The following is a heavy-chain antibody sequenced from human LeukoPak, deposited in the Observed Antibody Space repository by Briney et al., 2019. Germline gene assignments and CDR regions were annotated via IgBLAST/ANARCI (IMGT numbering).Heavy chain of an antibody. V-gene: IGHV4-39*01. CDR2: IYYSGST. Sequence: PSETLSLTCTVSGGSISSSSYYWGWIRQPPGKGLEWIGSIYYSGSTYYNPSLKSRVTISVDTPKNQFSLKLSPVTAADTAVYYCARLEQWLAHFDYWGQGTLVTVSS. D-gene: IGHD6-19*01. J-gene: IGHJ4*02. CDR1: GGSISSSSYY. CDR3: ARLEQWLAHFDY.